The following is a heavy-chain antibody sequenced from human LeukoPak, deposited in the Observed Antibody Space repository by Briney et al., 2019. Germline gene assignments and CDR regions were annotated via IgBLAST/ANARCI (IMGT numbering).Heavy chain of an antibody. Sequence: GGSLRLSCAASGFTFSSYGMHWVRQAPGKGLEWVAVIWYDGSNKYYADSVKGRFTISRDNAKNSLYLQMNSLRAEDTALYYCARVRYYYDSSGYYRGFDYWGQGTLVTVSS. D-gene: IGHD3-22*01. V-gene: IGHV3-33*01. CDR2: IWYDGSNK. CDR1: GFTFSSYG. CDR3: ARVRYYYDSSGYYRGFDY. J-gene: IGHJ4*02.